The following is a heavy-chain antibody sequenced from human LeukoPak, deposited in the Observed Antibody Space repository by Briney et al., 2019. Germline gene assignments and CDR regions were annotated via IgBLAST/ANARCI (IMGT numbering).Heavy chain of an antibody. D-gene: IGHD7-27*01. CDR1: GFTFSGQA. V-gene: IGHV3-23*01. J-gene: IGHJ4*02. CDR2: IRTSGGST. Sequence: GGSLRLSCAASGFTFSGQAMSWVRQAPGKGLEWVSGIRTSGGSTYYGNSVKGRFAISRDNSKNMVYLQMNSQRADDTAVYYCAKDRPGEAWFDYWGQGTLVTVSS. CDR3: AKDRPGEAWFDY.